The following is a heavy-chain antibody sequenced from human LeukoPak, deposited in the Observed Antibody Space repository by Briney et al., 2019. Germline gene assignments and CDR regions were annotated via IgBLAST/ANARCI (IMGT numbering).Heavy chain of an antibody. V-gene: IGHV1-46*01. J-gene: IGHJ3*02. CDR1: EYTFTGYY. CDR3: ARDFLAELDAFDI. CDR2: INPSGGST. Sequence: ASVKVSCKASEYTFTGYYMHWVRQAPGQGLEWMGIINPSGGSTSYAQKFQGRVTMTRDTSTSTVYMELSSLRSEDTAVYYCARDFLAELDAFDIWGQGTMVTVSS. D-gene: IGHD2/OR15-2a*01.